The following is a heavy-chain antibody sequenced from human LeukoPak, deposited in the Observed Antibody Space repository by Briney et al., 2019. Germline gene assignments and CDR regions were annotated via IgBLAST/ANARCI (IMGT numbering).Heavy chain of an antibody. CDR3: ARCATGGSSSWSFDY. D-gene: IGHD6-13*01. CDR2: ISSSGSTI. V-gene: IGHV3-11*01. Sequence: GGPLRLSCAASGFTFSDYYMSWIRQAPGKGLEWVSYISSSGSTIYYADSVKGRFAISRDNAKNSLYLKMNSQRAEDTAVYYCARCATGGSSSWSFDYWGQGTLVTVSS. CDR1: GFTFSDYY. J-gene: IGHJ4*02.